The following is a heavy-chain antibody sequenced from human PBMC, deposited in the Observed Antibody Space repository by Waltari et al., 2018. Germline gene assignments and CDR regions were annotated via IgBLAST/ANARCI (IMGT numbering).Heavy chain of an antibody. J-gene: IGHJ4*02. D-gene: IGHD6-6*01. CDR3: ARDKEGSSSSLDVKDFDY. CDR1: GGSFSGYY. CDR2: INHSGST. V-gene: IGHV4-34*01. Sequence: QVQLQQWGAGLLKPSETLSLPCAVYGGSFSGYYWSWIRKPPGKGLEWIGEINHSGSTNYNPSLKSRVTISVDTSKNQFSLKLSSVTAADTAVYYCARDKEGSSSSLDVKDFDYWGQGTLVTVSS.